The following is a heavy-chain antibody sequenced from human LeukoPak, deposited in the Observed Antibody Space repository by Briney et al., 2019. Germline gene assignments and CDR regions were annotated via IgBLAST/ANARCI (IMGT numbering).Heavy chain of an antibody. J-gene: IGHJ6*03. CDR2: FSGNGGST. CDR3: ARVAGGVRYYYYMDV. V-gene: IGHV3-23*01. CDR1: GFTLGKNA. D-gene: IGHD3-16*01. Sequence: GGSLRLSCAASGFTLGKNAMSWVRQAPGKGLEWLSVFSGNGGSTYYADSVEGRFSISRDNSKNTVFLQMNSLRAEDTATYYCARVAGGVRYYYYMDVWGKGTTVTVSS.